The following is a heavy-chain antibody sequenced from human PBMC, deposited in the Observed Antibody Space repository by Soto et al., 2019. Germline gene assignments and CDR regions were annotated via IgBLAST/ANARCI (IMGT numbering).Heavy chain of an antibody. Sequence: SETLSLTCTVSGVTISSGAYYWSWIRQHPGKGLEWIGDIYYSGSTYYSPSLKSRVAISLDTSKNQFSLRLSSVTAADTAVYYCARYRFSGSKWSKFDYWGQGTLVTVSS. D-gene: IGHD6-13*01. CDR1: GVTISSGAYY. J-gene: IGHJ4*02. CDR3: ARYRFSGSKWSKFDY. CDR2: IYYSGST. V-gene: IGHV4-31*03.